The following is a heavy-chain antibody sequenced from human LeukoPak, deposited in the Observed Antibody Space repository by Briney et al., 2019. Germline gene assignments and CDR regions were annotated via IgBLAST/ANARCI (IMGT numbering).Heavy chain of an antibody. V-gene: IGHV4-61*05. Sequence: ASETLSLTCTVSGGSISSSSYYWGWIRQPPGKGPEWIGCIYYSGSTNYDPSLKSRVTISVDTSKNQFSLKLSSVTAADTAVYYCATGEQWLPDYWGQGTLVTVSS. J-gene: IGHJ4*02. CDR3: ATGEQWLPDY. D-gene: IGHD6-19*01. CDR1: GGSISSSSYY. CDR2: IYYSGST.